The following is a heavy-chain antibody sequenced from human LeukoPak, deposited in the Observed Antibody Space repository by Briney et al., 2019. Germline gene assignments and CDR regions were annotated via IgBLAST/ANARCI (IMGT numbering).Heavy chain of an antibody. CDR1: GFTFSSYW. Sequence: GGSLRLSCAASGFTFSSYWMHWVRQAPGKGLVWVSRINSDGSSTSYADSVKGRFTISRDNAKNTLYLQMNSLRAEDTAVYYCAREIYGDYGRWFDPWGQGTLVTVSS. CDR2: INSDGSST. J-gene: IGHJ5*02. D-gene: IGHD4-17*01. V-gene: IGHV3-74*01. CDR3: AREIYGDYGRWFDP.